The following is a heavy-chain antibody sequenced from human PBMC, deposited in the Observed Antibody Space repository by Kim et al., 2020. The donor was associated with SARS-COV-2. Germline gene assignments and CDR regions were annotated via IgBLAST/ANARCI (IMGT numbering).Heavy chain of an antibody. Sequence: GGSLRLSCAASGFTFGDYAMHWVRQAPGKGLEWVSGISWNSGSIGYADSVKGRFTISRDNAKNSLYLQMNSLRAEDTALYYCAKDISFMGVVTAIRFDYWGQGTLVTVSS. CDR3: AKDISFMGVVTAIRFDY. V-gene: IGHV3-9*01. J-gene: IGHJ4*02. D-gene: IGHD2-21*02. CDR1: GFTFGDYA. CDR2: ISWNSGSI.